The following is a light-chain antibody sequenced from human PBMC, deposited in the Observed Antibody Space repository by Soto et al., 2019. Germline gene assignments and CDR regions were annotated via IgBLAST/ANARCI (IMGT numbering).Light chain of an antibody. V-gene: IGKV3-11*01. CDR2: DAS. J-gene: IGKJ1*01. CDR1: QSVSSY. CDR3: EQRSNWPLT. Sequence: EIVLTQSPATLSLSPGEGATLSCRASQSVSSYLAWYQQKPGQAPRLLIYDASNRATGIPARFSGSGSGTDFTLIISSLEPEDFAVYYCEQRSNWPLTFGLGTKVEV.